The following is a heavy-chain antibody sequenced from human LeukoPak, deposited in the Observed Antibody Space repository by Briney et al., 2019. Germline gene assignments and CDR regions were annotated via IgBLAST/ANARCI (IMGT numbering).Heavy chain of an antibody. CDR1: GFTFSSYS. D-gene: IGHD3-10*01. Sequence: GGSLRHSCAASGFTFSSYSMNWVRQAPGKGLEWVSSISSSSSYIYYADSVKGRFTISRDNAKNSLYLQMNSLRAEDTAVYYCARDFPGFYYGSGSYRGTDYWGQGTLVTVSS. V-gene: IGHV3-21*01. J-gene: IGHJ4*02. CDR2: ISSSSSYI. CDR3: ARDFPGFYYGSGSYRGTDY.